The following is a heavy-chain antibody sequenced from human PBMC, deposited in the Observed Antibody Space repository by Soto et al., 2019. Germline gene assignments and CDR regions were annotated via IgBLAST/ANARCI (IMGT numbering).Heavy chain of an antibody. CDR3: ARGSYCTNGVCRDAFDI. Sequence: GASVKVSCKASGYTFTSYDINWVRQATGQGLEWMGWMNPNSGNTGYAQKFQGRVPMTRNTSISTAYMELSSLRSEDTAVYYCARGSYCTNGVCRDAFDIWGQGTMVTVSS. CDR1: GYTFTSYD. D-gene: IGHD2-8*01. CDR2: MNPNSGNT. J-gene: IGHJ3*02. V-gene: IGHV1-8*01.